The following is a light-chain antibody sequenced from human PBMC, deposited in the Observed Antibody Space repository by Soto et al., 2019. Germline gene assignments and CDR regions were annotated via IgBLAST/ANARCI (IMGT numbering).Light chain of an antibody. CDR2: DAF. Sequence: EVILTQFPATLSMSPGESATLSCRANENIRTSLAWYQHRPGQPPRLLIYDAFNRATGIPPRFSGGGSGTDFTLTISGLEPEDFAVYYCQQRASWPPFTFGGGTKVEIK. CDR1: ENIRTS. J-gene: IGKJ4*01. CDR3: QQRASWPPFT. V-gene: IGKV3-11*01.